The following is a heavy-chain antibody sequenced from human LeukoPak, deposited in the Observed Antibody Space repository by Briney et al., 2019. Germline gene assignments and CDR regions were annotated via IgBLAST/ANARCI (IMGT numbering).Heavy chain of an antibody. V-gene: IGHV1-3*01. D-gene: IGHD1-26*01. CDR1: GYTFTSYA. Sequence: ASVKVSCRASGYTFTSYAIHWVRQAPGQRLEWMGWISAGNGNTKYSQNFQGRVTFISNTSATTAFMELSSLRSEDAAVYYCARDSGSGNNDYWGQGTLVTVSS. J-gene: IGHJ4*02. CDR2: ISAGNGNT. CDR3: ARDSGSGNNDY.